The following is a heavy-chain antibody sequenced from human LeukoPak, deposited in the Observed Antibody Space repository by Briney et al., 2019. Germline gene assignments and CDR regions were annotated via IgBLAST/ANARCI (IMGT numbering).Heavy chain of an antibody. Sequence: ASVKVSCKVSGYTLTELSMHWVRQAPGKGLEWRGGFDPEDGETIYAQTFQGRVTMTEDTSTDTAYMELSSLRSEDTAVYYCATAYYYDSSGYSLDYWGQGTLVTVSS. CDR2: FDPEDGET. D-gene: IGHD3-22*01. J-gene: IGHJ4*02. CDR3: ATAYYYDSSGYSLDY. V-gene: IGHV1-24*01. CDR1: GYTLTELS.